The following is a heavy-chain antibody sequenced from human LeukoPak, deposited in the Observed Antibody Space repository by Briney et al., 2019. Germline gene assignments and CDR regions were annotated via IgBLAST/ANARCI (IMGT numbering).Heavy chain of an antibody. D-gene: IGHD3-10*01. Sequence: PGGSLRLSCAASGFTFSSYGMHWVRQAPGKGLEGVGVTSYDGSNKYYADSVKGRFTISRDNSKNTLYLQMNSLRAEDTAVYYCAKVLGEYYFDYWGQGTLVTVSS. V-gene: IGHV3-30*18. J-gene: IGHJ4*02. CDR1: GFTFSSYG. CDR2: TSYDGSNK. CDR3: AKVLGEYYFDY.